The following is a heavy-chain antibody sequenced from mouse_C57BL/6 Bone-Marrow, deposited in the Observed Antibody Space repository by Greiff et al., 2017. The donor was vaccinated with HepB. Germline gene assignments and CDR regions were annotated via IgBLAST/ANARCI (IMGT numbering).Heavy chain of an antibody. V-gene: IGHV5-6*02. CDR3: ARHYSNYEFAY. Sequence: EVKLVESGGDLVKPGGSLKLSCAASGFTFSSYGMSWVRQTPDKRLEWVATISSGGSYTYYPDSVKGRFTISRDNAKNTLYLQMSSLKSEDTAMYYCARHYSNYEFAYWGQGTLVTVSA. J-gene: IGHJ3*01. CDR1: GFTFSSYG. D-gene: IGHD2-5*01. CDR2: ISSGGSYT.